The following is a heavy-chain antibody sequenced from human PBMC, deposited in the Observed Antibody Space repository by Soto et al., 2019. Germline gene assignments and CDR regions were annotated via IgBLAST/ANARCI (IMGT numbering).Heavy chain of an antibody. CDR3: AKCIQVNWKYDAFHI. CDR2: ITASGGTT. Sequence: VKLLESGGGLVQPGGSLRLSCAASGFTFSSYAMSWVRQAPGKGLEWVSHITASGGTTYYADSVKGRFTISRDSSRNTLHRQMNSLRAEDTALYYCAKCIQVNWKYDAFHIWGQGTMVTVSS. CDR1: GFTFSSYA. V-gene: IGHV3-23*01. J-gene: IGHJ3*02. D-gene: IGHD1-7*01.